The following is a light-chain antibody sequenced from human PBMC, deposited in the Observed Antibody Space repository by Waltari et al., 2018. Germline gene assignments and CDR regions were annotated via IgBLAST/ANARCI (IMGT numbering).Light chain of an antibody. Sequence: EIVLTQSPGTLSLSPGEGATLSCRASQSVSSSYLAWYQQKPGQAPRLLIYGASGRATDIPDRFSGSGSGTDFTLTINRLEPEDFAVYYCQQYDSSPRTFGQGTKVEIK. CDR3: QQYDSSPRT. J-gene: IGKJ1*01. CDR2: GAS. CDR1: QSVSSSY. V-gene: IGKV3-20*01.